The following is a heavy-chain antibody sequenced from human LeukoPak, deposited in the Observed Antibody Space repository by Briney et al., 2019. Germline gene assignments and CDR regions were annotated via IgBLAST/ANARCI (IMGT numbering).Heavy chain of an antibody. Sequence: SETLSLTCALSGGSFSSYSWSWTWIRQTPEKGLEWIGEIIEKGNANYNPSLKCLVTIVLDTSKNHFSLKLPSMTAADTAMYYCARGYYPPRWYFDLWGRGTLVTVSS. J-gene: IGHJ2*01. CDR2: IIEKGNA. CDR3: ARGYYPPRWYFDL. V-gene: IGHV4-34*01. D-gene: IGHD3-10*01. CDR1: GGSFSSYS.